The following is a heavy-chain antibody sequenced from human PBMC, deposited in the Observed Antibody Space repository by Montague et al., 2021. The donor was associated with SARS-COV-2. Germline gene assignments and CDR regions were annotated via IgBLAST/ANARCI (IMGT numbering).Heavy chain of an antibody. V-gene: IGHV4-39*01. CDR1: GGSISSSSNY. CDR3: ARLDWFGELSSENWFDP. D-gene: IGHD3-10*01. CDR2: IYYSGST. Sequence: SETLSLTCTVSGGSISSSSNYWGWIRQPPGKGLEWIGSIYYSGSTYYXXXLKSRVTISVDTSKNQFSLKLNSVTAADTAVYYCARLDWFGELSSENWFDPWGQGTLVTVSS. J-gene: IGHJ5*02.